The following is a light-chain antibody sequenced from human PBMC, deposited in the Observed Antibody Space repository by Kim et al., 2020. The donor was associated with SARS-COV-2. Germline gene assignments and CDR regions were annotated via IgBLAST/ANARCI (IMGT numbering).Light chain of an antibody. CDR2: DAS. V-gene: IGKV3-11*01. CDR1: QGVSSY. CDR3: QQRSNWPPGFS. J-gene: IGKJ2*03. Sequence: SPGERATLSCSRSQGVSSYFAWYQRKPGQAPRLLIYDASNRATGIPARFSGSGSGTDFTLTISSLEPEDFAVYYCQQRSNWPPGFSFGQGTKLEIK.